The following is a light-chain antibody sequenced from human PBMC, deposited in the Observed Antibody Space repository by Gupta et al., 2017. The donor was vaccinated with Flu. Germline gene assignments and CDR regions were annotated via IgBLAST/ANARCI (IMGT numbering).Light chain of an antibody. V-gene: IGKV1-39*01. CDR2: AAA. J-gene: IGKJ2*01. CDR1: HSISTY. CDR3: HQQHSNPPYT. Sequence: DTLMSHSPSSLSPSLRDRVTITCRASHSISTYLNWYQQKPGRAPKLLIYAAASLQSAVSLRFTGSGYWTDFTLTISSRQPEEFAAYYCHQQHSNPPYTFGQGTKVEI.